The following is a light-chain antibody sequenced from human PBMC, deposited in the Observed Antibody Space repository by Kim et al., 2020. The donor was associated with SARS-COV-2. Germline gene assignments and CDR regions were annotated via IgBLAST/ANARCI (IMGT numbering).Light chain of an antibody. CDR3: SSYTASNSWV. V-gene: IGLV2-14*03. CDR1: SSGVGGYDY. CDR2: DVS. Sequence: GQAITSSCTGTSSGVGGYDYGSWYQRHPGEAPKLMIYDVSKRPSGVSNRFSGSKSGNTASLTISGLQAEDEADYYCSSYTASNSWVFGGGTKLAVL. J-gene: IGLJ3*02.